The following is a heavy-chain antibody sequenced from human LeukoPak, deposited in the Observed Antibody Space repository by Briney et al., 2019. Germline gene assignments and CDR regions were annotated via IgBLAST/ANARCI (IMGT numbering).Heavy chain of an antibody. CDR2: IYYTGST. Sequence: PSETLSLTCSVSGAAISGGTYYWGWIRQPPGKGLEWIGSIYYTGSTYDNPSLKSRVTISVDTSKNQFSLKLSSVTAADTAVYDCARLGGSGRAFDYWGQGTLVTVSS. V-gene: IGHV4-39*01. CDR3: ARLGGSGRAFDY. D-gene: IGHD1-26*01. CDR1: GAAISGGTYY. J-gene: IGHJ4*02.